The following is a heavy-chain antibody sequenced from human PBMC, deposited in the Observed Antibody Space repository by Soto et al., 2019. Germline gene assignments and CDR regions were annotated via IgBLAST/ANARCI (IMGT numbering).Heavy chain of an antibody. V-gene: IGHV4-61*08. CDR1: GGSVGSGAYY. J-gene: IGHJ3*01. Sequence: PSETLSLTCIVSGGSVGSGAYYWSWIRQPPGSALEWIGYIQYSGDTKYXXSXXXRVNISVDRSRNRFSLKLTSVTAADTAFYYCARHDYSDRTFDLWGQGTMVIVSS. CDR3: ARHDYSDRTFDL. D-gene: IGHD3-22*01. CDR2: IQYSGDT.